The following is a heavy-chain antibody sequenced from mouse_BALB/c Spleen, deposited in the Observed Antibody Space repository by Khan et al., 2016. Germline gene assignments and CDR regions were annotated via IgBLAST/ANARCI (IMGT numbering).Heavy chain of an antibody. V-gene: IGHV3-1*02. CDR2: IHYGGST. CDR1: GYSITSGYS. Sequence: EVQLQESGPDLVKPSQSLSLTCTVTGYSITSGYSWHWIRQFPGNKLEWMGYIHYGGSTNYNPSLKRRISITRDTSKNPFFLQLNSVTTEDTATYYSARWNGYYAMDYWGQGTSVTVSS. J-gene: IGHJ4*01. CDR3: ARWNGYYAMDY.